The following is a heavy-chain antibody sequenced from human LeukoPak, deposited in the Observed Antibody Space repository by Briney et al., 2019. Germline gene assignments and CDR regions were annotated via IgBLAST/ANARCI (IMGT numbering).Heavy chain of an antibody. CDR1: GGSISSSSYY. J-gene: IGHJ4*02. CDR3: ARRGPDCSGGSCLEATFDY. D-gene: IGHD2-15*01. V-gene: IGHV4-39*01. CDR2: IYYSGRT. Sequence: SETLSLTCTVSGGSISSSSYYWGWIPQPPGKGLEWIGSIYYSGRTYYNPSLKSRVTISVDTSKNQFSLKLSSVTAAATAVYYCARRGPDCSGGSCLEATFDYWGQGTLVTVSS.